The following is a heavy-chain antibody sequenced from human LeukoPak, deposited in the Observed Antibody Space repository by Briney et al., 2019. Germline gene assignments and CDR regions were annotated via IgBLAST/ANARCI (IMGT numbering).Heavy chain of an antibody. CDR1: GFTFSSYA. V-gene: IGHV3-30-3*01. CDR2: ISYDGSNK. D-gene: IGHD5-12*01. CDR3: ARGATIAFDI. J-gene: IGHJ3*02. Sequence: GGSLRLSCAASGFTFSSYAMHWVRQAPGKGLEWVAVISYDGSNKYYADSVKGRFTISRDNSKNTLYQQMNSLRAEDTAVYYCARGATIAFDIWAQGTMVTVSS.